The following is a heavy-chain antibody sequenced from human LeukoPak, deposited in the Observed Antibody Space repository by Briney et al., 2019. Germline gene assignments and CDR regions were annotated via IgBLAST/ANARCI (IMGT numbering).Heavy chain of an antibody. D-gene: IGHD4-17*01. CDR3: VRDAGYGDYGPDY. CDR2: IRGSNGDT. CDR1: GYTFTSSG. Sequence: ASVKVSCKASGYTFTSSGISWVRQAPGQGLEWMGWIRGSNGDTNYAQSLQGRVTVTTDTSTSTAYMELRSLRSDDTAVYYCVRDAGYGDYGPDYWGQGTLATVSS. J-gene: IGHJ4*02. V-gene: IGHV1-18*01.